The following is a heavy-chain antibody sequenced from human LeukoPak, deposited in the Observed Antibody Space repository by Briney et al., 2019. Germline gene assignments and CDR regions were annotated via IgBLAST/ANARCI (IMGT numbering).Heavy chain of an antibody. CDR3: ARGLSGSYSKLVWFDP. CDR1: GFTFSSYD. CDR2: ISGSGGST. J-gene: IGHJ5*02. D-gene: IGHD1-26*01. Sequence: GGSLRLSCAASGFTFSSYDMSWVRQAPGKGLEWVSVISGSGGSTYYADSVKGRFTISRDNSKNTLYLQMNSLRAEDTAVYYCARGLSGSYSKLVWFDPWGQGTLVTVSS. V-gene: IGHV3-23*01.